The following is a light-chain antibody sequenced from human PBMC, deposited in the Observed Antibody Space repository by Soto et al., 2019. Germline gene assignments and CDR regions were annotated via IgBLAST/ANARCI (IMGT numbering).Light chain of an antibody. Sequence: EIVMTQSPATLSLSPRERATLSCRASQSVSSSLAWYQQKPGQAPRLLIYDASTRATGIPARFSGSGSGTEFTLTISSLQSEDFAVYYCQQYNNWRTFGQGTKVDIK. V-gene: IGKV3-15*01. CDR2: DAS. CDR3: QQYNNWRT. CDR1: QSVSSS. J-gene: IGKJ1*01.